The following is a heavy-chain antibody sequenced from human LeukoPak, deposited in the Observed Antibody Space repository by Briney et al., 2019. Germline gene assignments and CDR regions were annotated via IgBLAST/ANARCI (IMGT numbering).Heavy chain of an antibody. D-gene: IGHD3-22*01. CDR3: ARVPNSDSSGYYYYPAAFDI. CDR2: INHSGST. CDR1: GGSFSGYY. Sequence: SETLSLTCAVYGGSFSGYYWSWIRQPPGKGLEWIGEINHSGSTNYSPSLKSRVTISVDTSKNQFSLKLSSVTAADTAVYYCARVPNSDSSGYYYYPAAFDIWGQGTMVTVSS. J-gene: IGHJ3*02. V-gene: IGHV4-34*01.